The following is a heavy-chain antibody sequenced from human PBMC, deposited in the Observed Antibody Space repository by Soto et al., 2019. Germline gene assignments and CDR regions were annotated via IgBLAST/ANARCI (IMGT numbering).Heavy chain of an antibody. CDR3: ARDPTPYSSSWLDY. CDR1: GFTFSSYA. V-gene: IGHV3-30-3*01. Sequence: QVQLVESGGGVVQPGRSLRLSCAASGFTFSSYAMHWVRQAPGKGLERVAVISYDGSNKYYADSVKGRFTISRDNSKNTLYLQMNSLRAEDTAVYYCARDPTPYSSSWLDYWGQGTLVTDSS. D-gene: IGHD6-13*01. J-gene: IGHJ4*02. CDR2: ISYDGSNK.